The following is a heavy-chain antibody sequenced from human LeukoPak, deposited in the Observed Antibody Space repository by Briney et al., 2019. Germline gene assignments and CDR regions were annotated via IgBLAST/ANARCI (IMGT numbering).Heavy chain of an antibody. CDR3: ARAMSLRFLEWDSDGGDSYAFDI. CDR2: MNPNSGNT. J-gene: IGHJ3*02. CDR1: GYTFTSYD. Sequence: GASVKVSCKASGYTFTSYDINWVRQATGQGLEWMGWMNPNSGNTGYAQKFQGRVTITRNTSISTAYMELSSLRSEDTAVYYCARAMSLRFLEWDSDGGDSYAFDIWGQGTMVTVSS. V-gene: IGHV1-8*03. D-gene: IGHD3-3*01.